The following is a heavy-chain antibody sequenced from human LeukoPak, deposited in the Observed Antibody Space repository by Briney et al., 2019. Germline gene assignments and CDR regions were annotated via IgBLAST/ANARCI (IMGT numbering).Heavy chain of an antibody. J-gene: IGHJ4*02. CDR1: RFSLNSYG. CDR2: IWYDGCTN. Sequence: GGGLRLSRVPSRFSLNSYGILRVRQAPGKREEGVVDIWYDGCTNYSAASLRGRFTNSRDNSKNTLYLKMNSMRAEDRAVYYCARDEAPDHSIRYYGSGSSLGYWGQGTLVTVSS. CDR3: ARDEAPDHSIRYYGSGSSLGY. V-gene: IGHV3-33*01. D-gene: IGHD3-10*01.